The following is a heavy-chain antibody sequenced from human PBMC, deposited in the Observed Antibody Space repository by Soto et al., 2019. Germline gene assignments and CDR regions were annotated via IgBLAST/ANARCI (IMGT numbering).Heavy chain of an antibody. D-gene: IGHD3-10*01. Sequence: QVQLVQSGAEVKKPGASVKVSCKVSGYTLTELSMHWVRQAPGKGLEWMGGFDPDDGETIYAQKFQGRVTMTEDTPTDAADRELNSLRSEDTAVYYCATHYGSGSYYNPHVDYWGQGTLVTVSS. CDR3: ATHYGSGSYYNPHVDY. J-gene: IGHJ4*02. CDR1: GYTLTELS. V-gene: IGHV1-24*01. CDR2: FDPDDGET.